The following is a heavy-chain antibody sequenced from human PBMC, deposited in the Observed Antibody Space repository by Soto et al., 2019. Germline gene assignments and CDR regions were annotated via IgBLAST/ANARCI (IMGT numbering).Heavy chain of an antibody. CDR1: GYTFTSYG. J-gene: IGHJ4*02. V-gene: IGHV1-18*01. CDR3: ATGVPPEDY. Sequence: QVQLVQSGAEVKKPGASVKVSCKASGYTFTSYGISCVRQAPGQGLEWMGWISAYNGNTNYAQKLQGRVPMTTDTSTRTPYMALRSLRSDDTPVYYCATGVPPEDYWGQGTLVTVSA. CDR2: ISAYNGNT.